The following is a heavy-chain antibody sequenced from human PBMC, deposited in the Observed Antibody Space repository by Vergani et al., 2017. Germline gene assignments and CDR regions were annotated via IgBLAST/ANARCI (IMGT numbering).Heavy chain of an antibody. J-gene: IGHJ6*02. CDR2: INHSGST. CDR3: ARGGRGGYSYGSSYYYGMDV. D-gene: IGHD5-18*01. CDR1: GGSISSYY. Sequence: QVQLQESGPGLVKPSETLSLTCTVSGGSISSYYWSWIRQPPGKGLEWIGEINHSGSTNYNPSLKSRVTISVDTSKNQFSLKLSSVTAADTAVYYCARGGRGGYSYGSSYYYGMDVWGQGTTVTVSS. V-gene: IGHV4-34*01.